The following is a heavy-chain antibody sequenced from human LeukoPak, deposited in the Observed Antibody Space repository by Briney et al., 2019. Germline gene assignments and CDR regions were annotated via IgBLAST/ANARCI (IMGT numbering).Heavy chain of an antibody. D-gene: IGHD3-10*01. CDR1: GASISNYY. CDR2: YYYGGST. CDR3: ASRYGSGSYGFDF. V-gene: IGHV4-59*01. J-gene: IGHJ4*02. Sequence: SETLSLTCTVSGASISNYYWTWIRQTPGKGLEWIGYYYYGGSTAYNPSLKSRVTISVDTFKNQFSLKLSSVTAADTAVYYCASRYGSGSYGFDFWGQGTLVTVSS.